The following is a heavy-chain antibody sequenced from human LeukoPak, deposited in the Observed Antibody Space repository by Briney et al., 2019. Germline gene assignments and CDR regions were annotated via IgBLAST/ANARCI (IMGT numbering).Heavy chain of an antibody. V-gene: IGHV3-21*01. CDR1: GFTFSSYS. CDR2: ISSSSSYI. CDR3: ARDDYYYDSSGYGGFDY. J-gene: IGHJ4*02. D-gene: IGHD3-22*01. Sequence: GGSLRLSCAASGFTFSSYSMNLVRQAPGKGLEWVSSISSSSSYIYYADSVKGRFTISRDNAKNSLYLQTNSLRAEDTAVYYCARDDYYYDSSGYGGFDYWGQGTLVTVSS.